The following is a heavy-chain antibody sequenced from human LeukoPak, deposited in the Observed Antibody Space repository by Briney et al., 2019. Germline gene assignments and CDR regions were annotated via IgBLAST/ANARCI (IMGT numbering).Heavy chain of an antibody. V-gene: IGHV3-21*01. CDR1: GFTFSSYG. CDR2: ISGSSYYI. CDR3: ALGEPRSPFDY. J-gene: IGHJ4*02. D-gene: IGHD1-26*01. Sequence: GGSLRLSCAASGFTFSSYGMNWVRQAPGKGLEWVSSISGSSYYIYYADSVKGRFTISRDNAKNSLYLQMNSLRAEDTAVYYCALGEPRSPFDYWGQGTLVTVSS.